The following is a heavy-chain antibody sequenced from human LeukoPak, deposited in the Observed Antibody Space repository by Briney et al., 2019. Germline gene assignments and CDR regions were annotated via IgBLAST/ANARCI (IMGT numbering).Heavy chain of an antibody. CDR2: IYYSGTT. Sequence: PSETLSLTCTVSGASISDSDFFWAWVRQPPGKGLEWIGNIYYSGTTYYNPSLKSRVTISVDTSKNQFSLKLSSVTAADTAVYYCARAEFEQWLVFDYWGQGTLVTVSS. J-gene: IGHJ4*02. CDR3: ARAEFEQWLVFDY. CDR1: GASISDSDFF. D-gene: IGHD6-19*01. V-gene: IGHV4-39*07.